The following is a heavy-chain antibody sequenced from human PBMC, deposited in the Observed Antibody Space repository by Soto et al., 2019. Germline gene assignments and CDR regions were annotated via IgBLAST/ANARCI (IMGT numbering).Heavy chain of an antibody. V-gene: IGHV3-53*01. D-gene: IGHD3-22*01. CDR2: IYSGGST. J-gene: IGHJ4*02. Sequence: GGSLRLSCAASGFTVSSNYMSWVRQAPGKGLEWVSVIYSGGSTYYADSVKGRFTISRDNSKNTLYLQMNSLRAEDTAVYYCAREYYYDSSGYYGYYFDFWGQGTLVTVSS. CDR3: AREYYYDSSGYYGYYFDF. CDR1: GFTVSSNY.